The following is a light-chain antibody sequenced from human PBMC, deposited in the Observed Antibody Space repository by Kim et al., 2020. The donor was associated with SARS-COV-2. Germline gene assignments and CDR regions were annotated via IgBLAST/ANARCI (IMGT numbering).Light chain of an antibody. V-gene: IGKV1-9*01. CDR1: QAISSY. J-gene: IGKJ4*02. Sequence: ASIGDRVNITCRASQAISSYFAWYQQRPVKAPKLLIYDSSTLHSGVPSRFSGSGSWTEFTLTISSLQPEDFATYYCLQLNSSPLTFGGGTKVDIK. CDR2: DSS. CDR3: LQLNSSPLT.